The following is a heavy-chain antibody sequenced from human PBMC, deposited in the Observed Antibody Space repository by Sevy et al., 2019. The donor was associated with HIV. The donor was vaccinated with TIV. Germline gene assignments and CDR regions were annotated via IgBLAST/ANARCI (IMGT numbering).Heavy chain of an antibody. CDR1: GFTFSSYS. CDR3: ARNGGYADYGMDV. D-gene: IGHD5-12*01. J-gene: IGHJ6*02. CDR2: ISSTSSTI. Sequence: GGSLRLSCAASGFTFSSYSMNWVRQAPGKGLEWISYISSTSSTIYYADSVKGRFTISRDNAKNSLYLQMNSLRAEDTAVYYCARNGGYADYGMDVLGQGTTVTVSS. V-gene: IGHV3-48*01.